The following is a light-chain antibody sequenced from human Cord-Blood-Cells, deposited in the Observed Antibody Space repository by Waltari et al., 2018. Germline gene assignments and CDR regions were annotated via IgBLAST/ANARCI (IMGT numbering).Light chain of an antibody. CDR2: DAS. J-gene: IGKJ4*01. CDR3: QQYDNLPLT. V-gene: IGKV1-33*01. CDR1: QDISNY. Sequence: DIQMTQSPSSLSASVRDRVTITCQASQDISNYLNWYQQKPGKAPKLLIYDASNLETGVPSRFSGSGSGTDFTFTIRSLQPEDIATYYCQQYDNLPLTFGGGTKVEIK.